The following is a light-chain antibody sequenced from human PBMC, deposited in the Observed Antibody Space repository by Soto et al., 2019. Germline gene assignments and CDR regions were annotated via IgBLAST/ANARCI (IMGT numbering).Light chain of an antibody. CDR3: QQYGSSLRT. CDR2: GAS. J-gene: IGKJ1*01. CDR1: QSVSSSY. Sequence: IVLTQSPGTLSLSPLEIATLSFMASQSVSSSYLAWYQQKPGQAPRLLIYGASSRATGIPDRFSGSGSGTDFTLTISRLEPEDFAVYYCQQYGSSLRTFGQGTKVDI. V-gene: IGKV3-20*01.